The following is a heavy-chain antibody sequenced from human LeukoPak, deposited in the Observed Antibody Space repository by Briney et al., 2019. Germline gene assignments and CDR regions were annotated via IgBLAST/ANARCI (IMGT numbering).Heavy chain of an antibody. J-gene: IGHJ4*02. D-gene: IGHD3-22*01. CDR1: GGSMSSFY. CDR2: IYYSGST. CDR3: ARHRHYYESSGRRLRNYYFDY. Sequence: PSETLCLTCTVSGGSMSSFYWSWIRQPPGEGLEYIGYIYYSGSTNYNSALKSRLTLSVDTSKNQFSLKLSSVTAADTAVYYCARHRHYYESSGRRLRNYYFDYWGQGTLVTVSS. V-gene: IGHV4-59*08.